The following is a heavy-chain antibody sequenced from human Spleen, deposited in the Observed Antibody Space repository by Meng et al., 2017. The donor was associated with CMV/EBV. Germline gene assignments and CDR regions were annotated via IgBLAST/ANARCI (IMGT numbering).Heavy chain of an antibody. D-gene: IGHD2-15*01. CDR1: GFTFSSSN. CDR3: ASHSGGANY. J-gene: IGHJ4*02. Sequence: LSCAASGFTFSSSNMTWVRQAPGKGLEWVSSISSSSSYIYYADSVKGRFTISRDNAKNSLYLQMNSLRAEDTAVYYCASHSGGANYWGQGTLVTVSS. V-gene: IGHV3-21*01. CDR2: ISSSSSYI.